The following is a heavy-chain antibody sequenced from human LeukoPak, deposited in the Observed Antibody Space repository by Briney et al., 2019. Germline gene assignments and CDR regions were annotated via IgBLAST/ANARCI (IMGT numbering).Heavy chain of an antibody. D-gene: IGHD6-19*01. CDR2: IYDSGST. Sequence: SGTLSLTCTVSGGSISSYYWSWIRQPPGKGLEWIGYIYDSGSTTYNPSLKSRVTMSLDASKNQFSLRLSSVTAADTAVYYCAREGYSSGWYKFDPWGQGTLVTVSS. CDR1: GGSISSYY. J-gene: IGHJ5*02. CDR3: AREGYSSGWYKFDP. V-gene: IGHV4-59*01.